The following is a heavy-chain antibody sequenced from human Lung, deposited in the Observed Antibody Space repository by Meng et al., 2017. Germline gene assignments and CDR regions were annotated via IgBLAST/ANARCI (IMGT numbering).Heavy chain of an antibody. Sequence: VPLQQGGAGRLKPAETLVPTCVVSVGSFSDYYWSWIRQPPGKGLEWIGEINHSGSTNYNPSLESRATISVDTSQNNLSLKLSSVTAADSAVYYCARGPTTMAHDFDYWGQGTLVTVSS. D-gene: IGHD4-11*01. CDR3: ARGPTTMAHDFDY. J-gene: IGHJ4*02. CDR1: VGSFSDYY. CDR2: INHSGST. V-gene: IGHV4-34*01.